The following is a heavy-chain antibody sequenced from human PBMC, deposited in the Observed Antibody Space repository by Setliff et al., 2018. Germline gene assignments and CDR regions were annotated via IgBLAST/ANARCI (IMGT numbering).Heavy chain of an antibody. Sequence: SETLSLTCAVSGYSISSGYYWGWIRQPPGEGLEWIGSIYHSGGTYYNPSLKSRVTISVDTSKNQFSLKLSSVTAADTAVYYCARLRYYGSGSYLDYWGQGTLVTVSS. CDR3: ARLRYYGSGSYLDY. D-gene: IGHD3-10*01. J-gene: IGHJ4*02. V-gene: IGHV4-38-2*01. CDR2: IYHSGGT. CDR1: GYSISSGYY.